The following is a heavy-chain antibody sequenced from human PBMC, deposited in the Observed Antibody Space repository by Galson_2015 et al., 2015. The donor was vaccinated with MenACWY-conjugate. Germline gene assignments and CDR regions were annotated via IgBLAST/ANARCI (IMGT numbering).Heavy chain of an antibody. J-gene: IGHJ4*02. V-gene: IGHV3-21*01. D-gene: IGHD6-6*01. Sequence: SLRLSCAASGFTFSSYSMNWVRQAPGKGLEWVSSISSSSSYIYYADSVKGRFTISRDNAKNSLYLQMNSLRAEDTAVYYCARVSGSSSEYYFDYWGQGTLVTVSS. CDR3: ARVSGSSSEYYFDY. CDR2: ISSSSSYI. CDR1: GFTFSSYS.